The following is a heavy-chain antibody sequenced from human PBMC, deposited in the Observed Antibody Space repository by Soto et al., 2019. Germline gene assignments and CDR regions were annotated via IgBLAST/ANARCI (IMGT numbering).Heavy chain of an antibody. J-gene: IGHJ6*02. CDR1: GFTFSAYS. V-gene: IGHV3-48*04. CDR3: ARGLDSSSWYLVRPFSYYYGMDV. CDR2: IAGGGVPT. Sequence: GGSLRLSCAASGFTFSAYSMNWVRQAPGKGLEWIAHIAGGGVPTYYAASVKGRFTISRDSAKNTLYLQMNSLRAEDTAVYYCARGLDSSSWYLVRPFSYYYGMDVWGQGTTVTVSS. D-gene: IGHD6-13*01.